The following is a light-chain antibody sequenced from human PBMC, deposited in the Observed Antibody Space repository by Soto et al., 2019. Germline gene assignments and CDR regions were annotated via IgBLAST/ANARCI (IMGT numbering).Light chain of an antibody. CDR1: SSDVGAYNT. V-gene: IGLV2-14*01. Sequence: QSALTQPASVSGSPGQSITISCTGTSSDVGAYNTVCWHQQHPGKAPKLMIYEVSKRPSGVSDRFSASKSGNTASLTISGLQADDEADYSCSSFTRSDTWVFGGGTKLTVL. CDR2: EVS. J-gene: IGLJ3*02. CDR3: SSFTRSDTWV.